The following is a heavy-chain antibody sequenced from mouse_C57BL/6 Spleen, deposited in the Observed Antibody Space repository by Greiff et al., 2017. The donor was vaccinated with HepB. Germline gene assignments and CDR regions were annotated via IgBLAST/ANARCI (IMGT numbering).Heavy chain of an antibody. V-gene: IGHV1-15*01. CDR2: IDPETGGT. CDR1: GYTFTDYE. D-gene: IGHD1-1*02. Sequence: LMESGAELVRPGASVTLSCKASGYTFTDYEMHWVKQTPVHGLEWIGAIDPETGGTAYNQKFKGKAILTADKSSSTAYMELRSLTSEDSAVYYCTKGGLWDYWGQGTTLTVSS. J-gene: IGHJ2*01. CDR3: TKGGLWDY.